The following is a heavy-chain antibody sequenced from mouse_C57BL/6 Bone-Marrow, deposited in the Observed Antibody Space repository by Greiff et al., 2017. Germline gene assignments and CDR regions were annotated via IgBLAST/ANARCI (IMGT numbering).Heavy chain of an antibody. CDR3: ARYDYGSSSWFAY. D-gene: IGHD1-1*01. Sequence: EVKVLESGGGLVQPGGSLSLSCAASGFTFTDYYMSWVRQPPGKALEWLGFIRNKANGYTTEYSASVKGLFTISRDNSQSILYLQMNALRAEDSATYYCARYDYGSSSWFAYWGQGTLVTVSA. CDR1: GFTFTDYY. J-gene: IGHJ3*01. CDR2: IRNKANGYTT. V-gene: IGHV7-3*01.